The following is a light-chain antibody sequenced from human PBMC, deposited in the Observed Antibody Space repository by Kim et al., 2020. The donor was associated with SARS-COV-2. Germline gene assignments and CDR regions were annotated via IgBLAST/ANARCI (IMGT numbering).Light chain of an antibody. J-gene: IGLJ2*01. CDR1: KLGDKY. V-gene: IGLV3-1*01. CDR2: QDS. Sequence: PEQTASISCSGDKLGDKYACWYQQKPGQSPVLVIYQDSKRPSGIPERFSGSNSGNAATLTISGTQAMDEADYYCQAWESSTDVVFGGGTQLTVL. CDR3: QAWESSTDVV.